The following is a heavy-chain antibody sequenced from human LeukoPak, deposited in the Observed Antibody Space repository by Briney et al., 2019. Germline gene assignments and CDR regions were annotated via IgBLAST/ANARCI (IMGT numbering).Heavy chain of an antibody. CDR1: GFIFSTYG. CDR3: AKHDSSSDY. J-gene: IGHJ4*02. V-gene: IGHV3-30*02. D-gene: IGHD3-22*01. CDR2: IRSDGSDK. Sequence: GGSLSLSCAASGFIFSTYGMHWVRQAPGKGLEWVAFIRSDGSDKSYAGSVMGRFTISRDNSKNTLYLQMNTLTAEDTAVYYCAKHDSSSDYGVQGTLVTVSS.